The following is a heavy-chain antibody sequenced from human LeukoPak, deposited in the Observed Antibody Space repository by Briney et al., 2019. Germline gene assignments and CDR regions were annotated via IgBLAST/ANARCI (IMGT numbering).Heavy chain of an antibody. CDR3: ARGRSNYYGMDV. J-gene: IGHJ6*02. D-gene: IGHD1-26*01. V-gene: IGHV4-59*01. CDR1: DGSINSYY. CDR2: IYYNGNT. Sequence: SETLSLTCSVSDGSINSYYWNWIRWPPGKGLEWIGYIYYNGNTNYSPSLKSRVTMSVDTSKNLFSLKVSSVTAADTAVYYCARGRSNYYGMDVWGQGTTVTVSS.